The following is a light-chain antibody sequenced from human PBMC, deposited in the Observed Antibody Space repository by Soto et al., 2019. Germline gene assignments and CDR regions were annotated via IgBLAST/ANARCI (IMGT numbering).Light chain of an antibody. CDR2: HSS. CDR3: HQYATSPLT. CDR1: QVVGNNF. V-gene: IGKV3-20*01. J-gene: IGKJ4*01. Sequence: EIVLTQSPGTLSLFPGERATLSCRASQVVGNNFLGWYQQRPGQAPRLLVYHSSRRAAGIPDRFSGTASGTDFTLTISRLEPDDVAVYYCHQYATSPLTFGGGTKVEIK.